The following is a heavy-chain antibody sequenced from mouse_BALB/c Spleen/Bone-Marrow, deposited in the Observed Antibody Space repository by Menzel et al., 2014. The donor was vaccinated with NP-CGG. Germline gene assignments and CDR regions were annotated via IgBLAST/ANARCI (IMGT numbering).Heavy chain of an antibody. J-gene: IGHJ4*01. CDR2: ILPGSGTA. CDR3: ARDGDYDEGYAMDY. D-gene: IGHD2-4*01. Sequence: VQLQQSGAELMKPGASVKISCKATGYTFSNYWIDWVKQRPGHGLEWIGEILPGSGTANYNEKFKGKATLTADKSSSTAYMQLSSLTSDDSAVYFCARDGDYDEGYAMDYWGQGTSVTVSS. CDR1: GYTFSNYW. V-gene: IGHV1-77*01.